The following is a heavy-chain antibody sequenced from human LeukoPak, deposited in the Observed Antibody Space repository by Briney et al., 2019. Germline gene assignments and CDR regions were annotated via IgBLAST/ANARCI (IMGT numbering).Heavy chain of an antibody. CDR3: AGGVGGSGSHGVDY. CDR2: INHSGST. V-gene: IGHV4-34*01. J-gene: IGHJ4*02. CDR1: GFTFSSYA. D-gene: IGHD3-10*01. Sequence: PGGSLRLSCAASGFTFSSYAMSWIRQPPGKGLEWIGEINHSGSTNYNPSLKSRVTISVDTSKNQFSLKLSSVTAADTAVYYCAGGVGGSGSHGVDYWGQGTLVTVSS.